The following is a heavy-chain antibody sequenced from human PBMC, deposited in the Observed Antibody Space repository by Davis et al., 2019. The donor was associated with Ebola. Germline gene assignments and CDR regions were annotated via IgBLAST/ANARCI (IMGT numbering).Heavy chain of an antibody. D-gene: IGHD3-16*02. V-gene: IGHV3-30*03. Sequence: PGGSLRLSCAASGFTFSSYGMHWVRQAPGKGLEWVAVISYDGSNKYYADSVKGRFTISRDNSKNTLHLQINSLRAEDTAVYYCARDGSLRSIMIMFGGIIGWGFDYWGQGTLVTVSS. CDR3: ARDGSLRSIMIMFGGIIGWGFDY. CDR2: ISYDGSNK. J-gene: IGHJ4*02. CDR1: GFTFSSYG.